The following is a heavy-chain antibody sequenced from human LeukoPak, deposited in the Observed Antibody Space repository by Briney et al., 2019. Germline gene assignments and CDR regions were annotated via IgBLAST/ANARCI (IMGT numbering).Heavy chain of an antibody. D-gene: IGHD6-19*01. Sequence: GGSLRHSRAASGFTFSSYGMHWVRQAPGKGLEWVAVIWYDGSNKYYADSVKGRFTISRDNSKNTLYLQMNSLRAEDTAVYYCAREDSSGWYEFDYWGQGTLVTVSS. CDR1: GFTFSSYG. CDR2: IWYDGSNK. J-gene: IGHJ4*02. V-gene: IGHV3-33*01. CDR3: AREDSSGWYEFDY.